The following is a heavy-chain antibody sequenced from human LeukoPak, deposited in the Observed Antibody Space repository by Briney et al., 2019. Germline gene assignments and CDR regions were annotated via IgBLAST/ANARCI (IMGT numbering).Heavy chain of an antibody. D-gene: IGHD3-10*01. CDR1: GFTFSSYS. CDR3: ARVSDPKYYYGSGAPL. V-gene: IGHV3-21*01. Sequence: GGSLRLSCAASGFTFSSYSMNWVRQAPGKGLEWVSSISSSSSYIYYADSVKGRFTISRDNAKNSLYLQMNSLRAEDTAVYYCARVSDPKYYYGSGAPLWGQGTLVTVSS. J-gene: IGHJ4*02. CDR2: ISSSSSYI.